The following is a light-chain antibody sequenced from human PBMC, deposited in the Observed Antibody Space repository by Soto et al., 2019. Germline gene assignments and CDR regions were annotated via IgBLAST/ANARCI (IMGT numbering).Light chain of an antibody. J-gene: IGLJ1*01. CDR1: SSNIGSNY. CDR3: AAWDDSLSGSYV. Sequence: QSVLTQPTSASGTPGQRVTISCSGSSSNIGSNYVYWYQQLPGTAPKLLLYRNNQRPSGVPDRFSGSKSGTSASLAIRGLRSEDEADYYCAAWDDSLSGSYVFGTGTKLTVL. CDR2: RNN. V-gene: IGLV1-47*01.